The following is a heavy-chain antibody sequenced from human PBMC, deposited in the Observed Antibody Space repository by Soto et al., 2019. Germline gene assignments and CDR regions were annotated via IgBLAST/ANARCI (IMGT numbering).Heavy chain of an antibody. Sequence: QVQLMQSGAEEKKPGASVKVSCKASGDTFTDYYIHCVRQAPGQGLEWMGTVNPSGGHTTYAQHFLGRVTMTRDTSTSTLYMELTSLTSDDTAIYYCARGGHVVVVTAALDYWGQGTLVTVSS. CDR1: GDTFTDYY. CDR3: ARGGHVVVVTAALDY. CDR2: VNPSGGHT. J-gene: IGHJ4*02. V-gene: IGHV1-46*01. D-gene: IGHD2-21*02.